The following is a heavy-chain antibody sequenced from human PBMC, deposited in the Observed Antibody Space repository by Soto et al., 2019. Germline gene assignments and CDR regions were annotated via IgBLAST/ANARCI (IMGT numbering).Heavy chain of an antibody. D-gene: IGHD1-26*01. CDR1: GFSFSDSA. CDR2: IRDKANHYAT. J-gene: IGHJ4*02. V-gene: IGHV3-73*02. CDR3: TRPPSGSYGDDSDY. Sequence: EVQLVESGGGWVQPGGSLKLSCSGSGFSFSDSAIHWVRQASGQGLEWVGRIRDKANHYATAYDVSVRGRFTISSDDSAKTAYLQMNSLKTEDTAVYYCTRPPSGSYGDDSDYWGQGTLVTVSS.